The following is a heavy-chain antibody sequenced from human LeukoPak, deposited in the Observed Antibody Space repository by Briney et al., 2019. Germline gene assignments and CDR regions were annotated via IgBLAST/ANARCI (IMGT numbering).Heavy chain of an antibody. CDR2: INTNTGNP. V-gene: IGHV7-4-1*02. J-gene: IGHJ4*02. D-gene: IGHD4-17*01. CDR3: ARGDYGDFVDY. Sequence: ASVKVSCKASGYTFTSYAMTWVRQAPGQGLEWMGWINTNTGNPTYAQGFTGRFVFSLDTSVSAAYLQISSLKAEDTAVYYCARGDYGDFVDYWGQGTLVTVSS. CDR1: GYTFTSYA.